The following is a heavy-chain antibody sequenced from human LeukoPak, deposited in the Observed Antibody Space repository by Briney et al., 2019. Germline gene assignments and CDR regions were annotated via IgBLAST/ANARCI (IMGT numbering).Heavy chain of an antibody. V-gene: IGHV1-3*01. CDR3: ARDIGNGYSGYGVY. CDR2: INAGNGNT. CDR1: GYTFTSCA. D-gene: IGHD5-12*01. J-gene: IGHJ4*02. Sequence: GASVKVSCKASGYTFTSCAMHWVRQAPGQRLEWMGWINAGNGNTKYPQKFQGRVTITRDTSASTAYMELSSLRSEDTAVYYCARDIGNGYSGYGVYWGQGTLVTVSS.